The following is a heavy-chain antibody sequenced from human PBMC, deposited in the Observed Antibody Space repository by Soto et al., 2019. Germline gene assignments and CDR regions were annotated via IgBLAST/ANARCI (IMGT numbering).Heavy chain of an antibody. CDR1: GGSISSSGYY. CDR3: ARDRDYGSGSYRWFDP. CDR2: IYYSGST. D-gene: IGHD3-10*01. Sequence: PSETLSLTCTVSGGSISSSGYYWTWIRQHPGKGLEWIGYIYYSGSTYYNPSLKSRVTISVDTSKNQVSLKLSSVTAADTAVYYCARDRDYGSGSYRWFDPWGQGTLVTVSS. V-gene: IGHV4-31*03. J-gene: IGHJ5*02.